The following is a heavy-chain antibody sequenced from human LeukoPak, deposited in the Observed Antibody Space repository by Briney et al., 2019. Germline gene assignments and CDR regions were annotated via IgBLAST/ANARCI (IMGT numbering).Heavy chain of an antibody. V-gene: IGHV1-18*01. CDR1: GYTFTSYG. CDR3: ARVPGMATNH. Sequence: GASVTVSCKASGYTFTSYGISWVRQAPGQGGEWMGWISAYNGNTNYAQKLQGRITMTTDTSTSTAYMELRSLRSDDTAVYYCARVPGMATNHWGQGTLVTVSS. D-gene: IGHD1-26*01. CDR2: ISAYNGNT. J-gene: IGHJ5*02.